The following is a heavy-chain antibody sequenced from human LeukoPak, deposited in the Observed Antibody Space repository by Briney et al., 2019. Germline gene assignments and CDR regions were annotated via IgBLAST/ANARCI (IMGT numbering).Heavy chain of an antibody. CDR3: ARYSYGYGDAFDI. Sequence: SETLSLTCAVYGGSFSGYYWSWIRQPPGKGLEWIGEINHSGSTNYNPSLKSRVTISVDTSKNQLSLKLSSVTAADTAVYYCARYSYGYGDAFDIWGQGTMVTVSS. CDR1: GGSFSGYY. V-gene: IGHV4-34*01. D-gene: IGHD5-18*01. CDR2: INHSGST. J-gene: IGHJ3*02.